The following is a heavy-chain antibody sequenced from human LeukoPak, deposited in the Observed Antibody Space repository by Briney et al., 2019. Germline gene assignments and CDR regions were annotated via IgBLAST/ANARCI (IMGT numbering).Heavy chain of an antibody. CDR3: ARGPAASGYYDSRGRSGYFDY. Sequence: GGSLRLSCVGSGFTFSSYEMDWVRQAPGKGLEWISYISSGSRTIYYADSVKGRFTISRDDAKNSLYLQMNSLRAEDTAVYYCARGPAASGYYDSRGRSGYFDYWGQGTLVTVSS. J-gene: IGHJ4*02. CDR1: GFTFSSYE. V-gene: IGHV3-48*03. CDR2: ISSGSRTI. D-gene: IGHD3-22*01.